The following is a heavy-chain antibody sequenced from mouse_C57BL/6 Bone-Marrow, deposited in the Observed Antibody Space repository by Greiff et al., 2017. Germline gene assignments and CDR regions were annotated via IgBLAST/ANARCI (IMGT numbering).Heavy chain of an antibody. CDR3: ARGLRRFAY. D-gene: IGHD2-4*01. Sequence: QVQLQQSGAELAKPGASVKLSCKASGYTFTSYWMHWVKQRPGQGLEWIGYINPSSGYTKYNQTFKDKDTLTADKSSSTAYMQLSSLTDEDSAVYYCARGLRRFAYWGQGTLVTVSA. CDR1: GYTFTSYW. V-gene: IGHV1-7*01. CDR2: INPSSGYT. J-gene: IGHJ3*01.